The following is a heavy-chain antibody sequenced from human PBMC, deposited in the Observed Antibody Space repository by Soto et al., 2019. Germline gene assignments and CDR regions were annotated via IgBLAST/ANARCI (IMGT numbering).Heavy chain of an antibody. CDR2: INAGNGNT. J-gene: IGHJ5*02. CDR3: ARRFKSAGWLDP. Sequence: GASVKVSCKASGYTFTTYAIHWVRQAPGQRLEWMGWINAGNGNTEFSERFRGRVTITRDTSASTAHMELTGLTSEDTAVYYCARRFKSAGWLDPGGQGTLVTVS. V-gene: IGHV1-3*01. CDR1: GYTFTTYA. D-gene: IGHD3-10*01.